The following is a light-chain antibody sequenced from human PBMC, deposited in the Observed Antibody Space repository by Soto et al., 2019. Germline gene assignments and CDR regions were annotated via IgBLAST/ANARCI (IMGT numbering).Light chain of an antibody. Sequence: EIVMTQSPATLSVSPGERATVSCRASQSDSSNLAWYQQRPGQAPRLLIYGASTRATGIPARFSGSGSGTEFTLTIGSLQSEDFAVYYCQQYNNWPRTFGQGTKLEIK. CDR2: GAS. V-gene: IGKV3-15*01. CDR1: QSDSSN. J-gene: IGKJ2*01. CDR3: QQYNNWPRT.